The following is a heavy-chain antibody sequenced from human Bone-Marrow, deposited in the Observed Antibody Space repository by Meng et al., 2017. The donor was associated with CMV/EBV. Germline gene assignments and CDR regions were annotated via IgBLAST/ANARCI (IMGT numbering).Heavy chain of an antibody. CDR1: GFTFNSYE. V-gene: IGHV3-48*03. CDR2: ISSSGSTI. Sequence: GGSLRLSCVASGFTFNSYEMNWVRQAPGKGLEWISYISSSGSTIYYADSVKGRFTISRDNAKNALYVQMNSLRDEDTAVYYCARRRSAGTDYWGQGTLVTVSS. D-gene: IGHD6-13*01. J-gene: IGHJ4*02. CDR3: ARRRSAGTDY.